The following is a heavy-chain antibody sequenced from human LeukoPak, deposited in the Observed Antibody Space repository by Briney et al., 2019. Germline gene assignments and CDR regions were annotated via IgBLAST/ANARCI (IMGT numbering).Heavy chain of an antibody. CDR2: SNPSGDST. CDR3: ARWTTTFLDY. V-gene: IGHV1-46*01. CDR1: GYTFTSYG. D-gene: IGHD1-1*01. J-gene: IGHJ4*02. Sequence: ASVKVSCKASGYTFTSYGISWVRQAPGHGLEWMGISNPSGDSTNYAQKFQGRVTMTRDTSTSTVYMDLSGLRSEDTAVYYCARWTTTFLDYWGQGTLVTVSS.